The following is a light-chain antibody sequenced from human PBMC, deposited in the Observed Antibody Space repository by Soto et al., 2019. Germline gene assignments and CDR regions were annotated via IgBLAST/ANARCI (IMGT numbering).Light chain of an antibody. J-gene: IGLJ2*01. Sequence: QSAVTQPACVSGSPGQSITISCTGISNDVGTYNLVSWYQHHPGKAPKLIIYEASKRPSGVPNRFSGSKSGNTASLTISGLHAEDEADYYCCSYGRSVVFGGGTKLTVL. V-gene: IGLV2-23*01. CDR2: EAS. CDR1: SNDVGTYNL. CDR3: CSYGRSVV.